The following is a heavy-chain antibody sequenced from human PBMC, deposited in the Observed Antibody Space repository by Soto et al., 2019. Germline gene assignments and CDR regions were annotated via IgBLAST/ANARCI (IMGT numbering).Heavy chain of an antibody. CDR2: IWYDGSNK. V-gene: IGHV3-33*01. CDR3: ARGPLYGSGSYLPIQH. CDR1: GVTCSSYG. J-gene: IGHJ1*01. D-gene: IGHD3-10*01. Sequence: GLFIRLSWGASGVTCSSYGMHRVRQDTGKGLEWVAVIWYDGSNKYYADSVKGRFTISRDNSKNTLYLQMNSLRAEDTAVYYFARGPLYGSGSYLPIQHWDQGTLVTVSS.